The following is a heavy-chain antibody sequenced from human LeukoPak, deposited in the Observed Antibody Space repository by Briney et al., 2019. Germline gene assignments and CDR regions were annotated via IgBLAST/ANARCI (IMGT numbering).Heavy chain of an antibody. CDR2: IYPADSNT. D-gene: IGHD2-15*01. CDR3: ARVVGATQVPPYYFEY. Sequence: GESLQISCQTSGYVFSVYWIAWVRQMPGKSLEWMGVIYPADSNTRYNPSFQGRVSISADTAIATAYLQWSSLEASDTAIYYCARVVGATQVPPYYFEYWGQGALVTVSS. J-gene: IGHJ4*02. CDR1: GYVFSVYW. V-gene: IGHV5-51*01.